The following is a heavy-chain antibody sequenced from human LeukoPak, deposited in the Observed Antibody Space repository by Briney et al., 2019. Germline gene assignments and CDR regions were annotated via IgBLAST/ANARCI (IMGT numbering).Heavy chain of an antibody. CDR2: ISSSSSYI. CDR1: GFTFSSYS. Sequence: GGSLRLSCAASGFTFSSYSMNWVRPAPGKGLEWVSSISSSSSYIYYADSVKGRFTISRDNAKNSLYLQMNSLRAEDTAVYYCARDEEYCSSTSCENWFDPWGQGTLVTVSS. D-gene: IGHD2-2*01. V-gene: IGHV3-21*01. J-gene: IGHJ5*02. CDR3: ARDEEYCSSTSCENWFDP.